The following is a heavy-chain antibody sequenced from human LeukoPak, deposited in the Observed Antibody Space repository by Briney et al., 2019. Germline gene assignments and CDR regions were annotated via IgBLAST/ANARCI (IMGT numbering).Heavy chain of an antibody. V-gene: IGHV4-59*01. CDR1: GGSISSYY. J-gene: IGHJ6*02. CDR3: ARSPYGSGSYYNVPFYYYYGMDV. CDR2: IYYSGST. Sequence: SETLSLTCTVSGGSISSYYWSWIRQPPGKGLEWIGYIYYSGSTNYNPSLKSRVTISVDTSKNQFSLKLSSVTAADTAVYYCARSPYGSGSYYNVPFYYYYGMDVWAKGPRSPSP. D-gene: IGHD3-10*01.